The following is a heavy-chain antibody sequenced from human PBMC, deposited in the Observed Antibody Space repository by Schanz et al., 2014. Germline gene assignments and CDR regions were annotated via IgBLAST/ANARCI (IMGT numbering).Heavy chain of an antibody. CDR2: TSTDGTKT. CDR1: GFTFSSYA. V-gene: IGHV3-30*04. CDR3: ARGTPFLCDY. D-gene: IGHD3-16*01. J-gene: IGHJ4*02. Sequence: VQLLESGGGLVQPGGSLRLSCAASGFTFSSYAMSWVRQAPGQGLEKVAVTSTDGTKTYYADSVKGRFTISRDSARNSLYLQMSSLRAEDTAVYYCARGTPFLCDYWGQGTLVTVSS.